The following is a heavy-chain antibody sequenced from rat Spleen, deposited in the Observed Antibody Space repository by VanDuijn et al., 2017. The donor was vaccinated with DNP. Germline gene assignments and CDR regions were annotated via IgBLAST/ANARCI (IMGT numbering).Heavy chain of an antibody. Sequence: EVQLVESGGGLVQPGRSMKLSCAASGFTFSSSDMAWVRQAPTMGLEWVSSITPTSGSTYYRDSVKGRFTISRDNAKSSLFLQMDSLRSEDTATYYCTTFEGRDAWGQGTSVTVSS. D-gene: IGHD1-11*01. V-gene: IGHV5-25*01. CDR2: ITPTSGST. J-gene: IGHJ4*01. CDR3: TTFEGRDA. CDR1: GFTFSSSD.